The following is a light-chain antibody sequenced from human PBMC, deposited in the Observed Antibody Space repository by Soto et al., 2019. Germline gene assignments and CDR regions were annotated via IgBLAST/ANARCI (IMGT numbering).Light chain of an antibody. Sequence: DIQMTQSPCTLSASVGDIVTITCRASQSISSWLAWYQQKPGKAPKLLIYKASSLESGVPSRFSGSGSGKEFTLTISSLQPDDFATYYCQQYNSYWTFGQGTKVDIK. CDR1: QSISSW. CDR2: KAS. CDR3: QQYNSYWT. V-gene: IGKV1-5*03. J-gene: IGKJ1*01.